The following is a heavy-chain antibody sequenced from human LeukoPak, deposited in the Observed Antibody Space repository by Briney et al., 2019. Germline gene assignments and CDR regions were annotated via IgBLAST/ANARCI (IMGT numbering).Heavy chain of an antibody. Sequence: SETLSLTCTVSGGSISSRTYYWGWIRQPPGKGLEWIGRIYYSGSTYYNPSLKSRTSISVDTSKNQFSLKLSSVTAADTAVYYCARLDDFWRSRIDYWGQGTLVTVSS. V-gene: IGHV4-39*01. CDR1: GGSISSRTYY. J-gene: IGHJ4*02. CDR3: ARLDDFWRSRIDY. D-gene: IGHD3-3*01. CDR2: IYYSGST.